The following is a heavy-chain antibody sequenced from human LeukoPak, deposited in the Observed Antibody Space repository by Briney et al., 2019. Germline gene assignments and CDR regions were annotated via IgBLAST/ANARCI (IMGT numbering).Heavy chain of an antibody. CDR1: GYYYNCSL. Sequence: GESLKFSCEAAGYYYNCSLLAWVRPLPGEGLELTGIIYPGDFDIAYSTYFQGQVTTSADKSIKTASLQWSSLKASDTAMYYCARRDSNGYNYFDYWGEGNLVSVSS. D-gene: IGHD3-22*01. CDR3: ARRDSNGYNYFDY. J-gene: IGHJ4*02. CDR2: IYPGDFDI. V-gene: IGHV5-51*01.